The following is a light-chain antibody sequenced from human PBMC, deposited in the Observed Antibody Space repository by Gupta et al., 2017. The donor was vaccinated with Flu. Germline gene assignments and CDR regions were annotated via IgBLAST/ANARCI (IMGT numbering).Light chain of an antibody. CDR1: QTISIY. CDR2: AAS. J-gene: IGKJ2*01. V-gene: IGKV1-39*01. Sequence: DIQMTQSPSSLPASVGDRVTITCRASQTISIYLNWYQQKPGKAPKFLIYAASSLQSGVPSRFSGSGSGTDFTLTISNLQPEDFATYYCQQSYSTMYTFGQGTKLEI. CDR3: QQSYSTMYT.